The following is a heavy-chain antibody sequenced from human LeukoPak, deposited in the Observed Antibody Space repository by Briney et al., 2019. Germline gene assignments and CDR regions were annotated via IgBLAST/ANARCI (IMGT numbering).Heavy chain of an antibody. D-gene: IGHD1-26*01. CDR3: ARHHELSGSYGF. J-gene: IGHJ4*02. CDR2: IYPGDSDT. V-gene: IGHV5-51*01. Sequence: GESLKISCKGSGYSFATYWIGWVRQMPGKGLEWMGIIYPGDSDTRYSPSFQGQVTISADKSITTAYLQWSSLKASDTAIYYCARHHELSGSYGFWGQGTLVTVSS. CDR1: GYSFATYW.